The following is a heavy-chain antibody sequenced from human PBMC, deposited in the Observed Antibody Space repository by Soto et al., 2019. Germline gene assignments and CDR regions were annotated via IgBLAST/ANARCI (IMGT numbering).Heavy chain of an antibody. J-gene: IGHJ6*02. D-gene: IGHD2-21*02. CDR3: ARESVVTPDYYYYGMDV. CDR2: IDWDDDK. V-gene: IGHV2-70*01. Sequence: SGPTLVNPTQTLTLTCTFSGFSLSTSGMCVSWIRQPPGKALEWLALIDWDDDKYYSTSLKTRLTISKDTSKNQVVLTMTNMEPVDTAMYYCARESVVTPDYYYYGMDVWGQGTTVTVSS. CDR1: GFSLSTSGMC.